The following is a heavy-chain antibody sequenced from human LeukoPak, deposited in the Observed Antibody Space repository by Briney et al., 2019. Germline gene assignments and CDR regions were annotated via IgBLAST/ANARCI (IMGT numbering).Heavy chain of an antibody. J-gene: IGHJ4*02. Sequence: PSETLSLTCTVSGYSISTGYYWDWIRQPPGKGLEWIGTFYHGGSTYYNPSLKSRVTISVDTSKNQFSLKLSSVTAADTAVYYCARAADLQPRYYDFWSGYSHYFDYWGQGTLVTVSS. CDR3: ARAADLQPRYYDFWSGYSHYFDY. V-gene: IGHV4-38-2*02. CDR1: GYSISTGYY. CDR2: FYHGGST. D-gene: IGHD3-3*01.